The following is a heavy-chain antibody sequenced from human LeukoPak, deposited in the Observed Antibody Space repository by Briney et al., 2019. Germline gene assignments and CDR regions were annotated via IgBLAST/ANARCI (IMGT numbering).Heavy chain of an antibody. CDR3: AKDGGGTDFDY. V-gene: IGHV3-64*04. CDR1: GFTFSSYA. J-gene: IGHJ4*02. D-gene: IGHD1-26*01. Sequence: GGSLRLSCSASGFTFSSYAMHWVRQAPGKGLEYVSAITSNGGSTYYADSVKGRFTISRDNSKNTLYLQMNSLRAEDTAVYYCAKDGGGTDFDYWGQGTLVTVSS. CDR2: ITSNGGST.